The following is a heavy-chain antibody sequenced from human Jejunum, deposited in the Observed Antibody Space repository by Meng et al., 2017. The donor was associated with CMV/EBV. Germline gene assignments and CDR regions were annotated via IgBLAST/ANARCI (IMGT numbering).Heavy chain of an antibody. V-gene: IGHV1-2*02. CDR3: ARGAGRYFSTGSHPFDL. CDR1: STNYY. J-gene: IGHJ4*02. D-gene: IGHD3-9*01. Sequence: STNYYMNWLRQAPGQEPEWMGWINPNSGGTRYAQKFQGRVSMTRDTSITTDYMELSRLTSDDTAIYYCARGAGRYFSTGSHPFDLWGQGTLVTVSS. CDR2: INPNSGGT.